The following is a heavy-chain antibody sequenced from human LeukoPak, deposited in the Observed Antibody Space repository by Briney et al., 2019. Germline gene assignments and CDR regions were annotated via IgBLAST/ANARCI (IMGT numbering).Heavy chain of an antibody. V-gene: IGHV3-66*01. CDR1: GITVSSSY. Sequence: GGSLRLSCAASGITVSSSYMSWVRQAPGKGLEWLSVIYSGGSTYYADSVKGRFTLSRDISKNTLYLQMNRLRAEDTAVYYCAKGSDSSGYPDYWGQGTLVTVSS. CDR2: IYSGGST. J-gene: IGHJ4*02. D-gene: IGHD3-22*01. CDR3: AKGSDSSGYPDY.